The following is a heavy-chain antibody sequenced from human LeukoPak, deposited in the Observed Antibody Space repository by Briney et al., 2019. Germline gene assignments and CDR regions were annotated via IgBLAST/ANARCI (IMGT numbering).Heavy chain of an antibody. Sequence: AASVKVSCKASGGTFSSYAISWVRQAPGQGLEWMGGIIPIFGTANYAQKFQGRVTITTDESTSTAYMELSSLRSEDTAVYYCARGPGSIAAAGQLDYWGQGTLVTVSS. J-gene: IGHJ4*02. V-gene: IGHV1-69*05. D-gene: IGHD6-13*01. CDR1: GGTFSSYA. CDR3: ARGPGSIAAAGQLDY. CDR2: IIPIFGTA.